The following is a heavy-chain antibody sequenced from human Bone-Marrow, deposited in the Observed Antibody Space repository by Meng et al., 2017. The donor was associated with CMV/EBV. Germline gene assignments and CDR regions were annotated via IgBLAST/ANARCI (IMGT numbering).Heavy chain of an antibody. CDR2: IHSYGDT. CDR3: AREVAAGAYVMDV. CDR1: GGSISSSSYS. D-gene: IGHD2-15*01. Sequence: SDTLSFTCTRSGGSISSSSYSWGWSRQPPGKGLEWIGNIHSYGDTYYNPSLESRDTIALDTSKNHFFLKVSSVTDADTAMYYCAREVAAGAYVMDVWGQGTMVTVSS. V-gene: IGHV4-39*07. J-gene: IGHJ6*02.